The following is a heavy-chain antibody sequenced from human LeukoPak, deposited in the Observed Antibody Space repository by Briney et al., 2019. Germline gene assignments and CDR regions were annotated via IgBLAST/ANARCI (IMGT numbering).Heavy chain of an antibody. CDR3: ARDGLSWILDS. CDR1: GGSLSSNY. J-gene: IGHJ4*02. V-gene: IGHV4-59*01. D-gene: IGHD2-2*03. Sequence: PSETLSLTCTVSGGSLSSNYWSWIRQPPGKGLEWIGFVYYRGATNYNPSLKSRVTISVDTSKNQFSLKLTSVTAADTAVYYCARDGLSWILDSWGKGSLVTVSS. CDR2: VYYRGAT.